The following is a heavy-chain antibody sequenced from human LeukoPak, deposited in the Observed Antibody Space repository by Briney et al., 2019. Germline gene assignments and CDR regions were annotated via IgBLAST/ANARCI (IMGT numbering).Heavy chain of an antibody. CDR1: SYTFTSYG. J-gene: IGHJ5*02. CDR2: ISAYNGNT. Sequence: GASVKVSCKASSYTFTSYGISWVRQAPGQGLEWMGWISAYNGNTNYAQKLQGRVTMTTDTSTSTAYMELRSLRSDDTAVYYCARVRPYYDILTGYYIPNWFDPRGQGTLVTVSS. CDR3: ARVRPYYDILTGYYIPNWFDP. D-gene: IGHD3-9*01. V-gene: IGHV1-18*01.